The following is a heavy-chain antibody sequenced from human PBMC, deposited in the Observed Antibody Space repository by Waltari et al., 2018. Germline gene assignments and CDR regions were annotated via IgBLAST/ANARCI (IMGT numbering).Heavy chain of an antibody. D-gene: IGHD3-3*01. CDR3: ARDGRSDFWSGRDY. J-gene: IGHJ4*02. V-gene: IGHV3-21*01. Sequence: EVQLVESGGGLVKPGGSLRLSCAASGFTFSSYSMNWVRQAPGKGLEWVSTNSSRSSDISYADAVKGRFTSARDNAKNSLYLQMNSRRAEDTAVYYCARDGRSDFWSGRDYWGQGTLVTVSS. CDR2: NSSRSSDI. CDR1: GFTFSSYS.